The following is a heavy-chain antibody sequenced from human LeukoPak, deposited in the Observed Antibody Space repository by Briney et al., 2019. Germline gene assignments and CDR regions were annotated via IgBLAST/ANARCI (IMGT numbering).Heavy chain of an antibody. CDR3: ARRSDLGIVVPAARGSWWFDP. Sequence: GESLKISRKGSGYSFTSYWIGWVRQMPGKGLEWMGIIDPGDSDTRYSPSFQGQVTISADKSISTAYLQWSSLKASDTAMYYCARRSDLGIVVPAARGSWWFDPWGQGTLVTVSS. V-gene: IGHV5-51*01. D-gene: IGHD2-2*01. J-gene: IGHJ5*02. CDR1: GYSFTSYW. CDR2: IDPGDSDT.